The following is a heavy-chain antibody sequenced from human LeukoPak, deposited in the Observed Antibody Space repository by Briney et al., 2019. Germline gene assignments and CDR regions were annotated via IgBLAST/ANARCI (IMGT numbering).Heavy chain of an antibody. Sequence: GGSLRLSCAASGFTFSSYAMNWVRQAPGKGLEWVSAISGSGGNTYYADSVKGRFTISRDNAKNSLYLQMNSLRAEDTAVYYCARTYSGSYWYFDLWGRGTLVTVSS. CDR1: GFTFSSYA. CDR2: ISGSGGNT. D-gene: IGHD3-10*01. J-gene: IGHJ2*01. V-gene: IGHV3-23*01. CDR3: ARTYSGSYWYFDL.